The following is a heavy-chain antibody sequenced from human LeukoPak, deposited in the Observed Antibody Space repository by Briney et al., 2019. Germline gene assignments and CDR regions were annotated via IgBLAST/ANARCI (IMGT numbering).Heavy chain of an antibody. Sequence: PSETLSLTCTVSGGSISSSSYYWGWIRQPPGKGLEWIGSIYYSGSTYYNPSLKSRVTISVDTSKNQFSLKLSSVTAADTAVYYCARQQSVRYFDWLIPGPFREWGQETLVTVSS. CDR2: IYYSGST. CDR1: GGSISSSSYY. CDR3: ARQQSVRYFDWLIPGPFRE. J-gene: IGHJ4*02. D-gene: IGHD3-9*01. V-gene: IGHV4-39*01.